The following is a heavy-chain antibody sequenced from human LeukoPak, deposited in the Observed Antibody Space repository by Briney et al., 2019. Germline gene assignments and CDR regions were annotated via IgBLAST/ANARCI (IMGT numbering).Heavy chain of an antibody. CDR2: ISSSSSYI. D-gene: IGHD3-10*01. J-gene: IGHJ4*02. Sequence: PGGSLRLSCAASGFTFSSYSMNWVRQAPGKGLEWVATISSSSSYIYYADSVKGRFTISRDNAKNSLYLQMNSLRAEDTALYYCAKDPHYVSGSYLDYWGQGTLVTVSS. CDR3: AKDPHYVSGSYLDY. CDR1: GFTFSSYS. V-gene: IGHV3-21*04.